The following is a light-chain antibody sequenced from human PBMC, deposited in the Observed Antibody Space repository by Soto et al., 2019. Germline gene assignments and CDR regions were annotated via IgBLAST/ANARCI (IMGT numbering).Light chain of an antibody. CDR3: NSYTSSSTYVL. CDR1: SSDVGAYNY. J-gene: IGLJ3*02. Sequence: QSVLTQPASVSGSPGQSITISCTGTSSDVGAYNYVSWYQQHPGKAPKLMIYDVDNRPSGVSKRFSGSKSGNTASLTISGLQAEDEADYYCNSYTSSSTYVLFGGGTKLTVL. V-gene: IGLV2-14*03. CDR2: DVD.